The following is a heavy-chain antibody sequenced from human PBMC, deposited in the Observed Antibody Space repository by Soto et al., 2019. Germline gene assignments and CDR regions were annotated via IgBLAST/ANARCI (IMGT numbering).Heavy chain of an antibody. CDR1: GYTFTGYY. V-gene: IGHV1-2*02. D-gene: IGHD2-15*01. CDR3: ARHVVVAATRFFGY. Sequence: ASLKVSCKASGYTFTGYYMHWVRQAPGQGLEWMGWINPNSGGTNYAQKFQGRVTMTRDTSISPAYMELSRLRSDDTAVYYCARHVVVAATRFFGYWGQGTLVTVSS. J-gene: IGHJ4*02. CDR2: INPNSGGT.